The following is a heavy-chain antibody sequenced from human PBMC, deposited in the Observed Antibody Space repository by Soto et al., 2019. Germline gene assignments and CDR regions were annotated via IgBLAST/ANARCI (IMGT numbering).Heavy chain of an antibody. CDR2: IYHSGST. CDR3: ARTESGTFDP. V-gene: IGHV4-30-2*01. Sequence: TLSLPCAVSVHSNSYVGYSSTWIRQPTGKGLEWIGYIYHSGSTYYNPSLKSRVTISVDRSKNQFSLKLSSVTAADTAVYYCARTESGTFDPWGQGTLVTVSS. D-gene: IGHD1-7*01. CDR1: VHSNSYVGYS. J-gene: IGHJ5*02.